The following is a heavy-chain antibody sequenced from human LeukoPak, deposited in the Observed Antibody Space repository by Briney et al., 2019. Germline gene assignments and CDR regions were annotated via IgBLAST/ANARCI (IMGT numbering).Heavy chain of an antibody. CDR1: GGTFSNYG. CDR3: ARPEGIRNCSSTSCYMSYAFEN. J-gene: IGHJ3*02. CDR2: IIPIFATA. D-gene: IGHD2-2*02. V-gene: IGHV1-69*13. Sequence: ASVKVSCKAAGGTFSNYGISWVRRAPGQGLEWMGGIIPIFATANYAQKFQGRVTITADESTNTVYMELSSLRSEDTAVYYCARPEGIRNCSSTSCYMSYAFENWGQGTMVTVSS.